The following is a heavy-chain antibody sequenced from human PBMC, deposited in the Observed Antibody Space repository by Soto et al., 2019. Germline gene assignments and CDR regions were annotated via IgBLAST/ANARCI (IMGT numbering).Heavy chain of an antibody. CDR3: GGGGGRDIDY. Sequence: GGSLRLSCAASGFTFSSYGMHWVRQAPGKGLEWVAVISYDGSNEYYVDSVKGRFTISRDNSKNTLYLQMNSLRAEDMAVYYCGGGGGRDIDYWGQGTLVTVSS. J-gene: IGHJ4*02. CDR1: GFTFSSYG. D-gene: IGHD3-16*01. V-gene: IGHV3-30*03. CDR2: ISYDGSNE.